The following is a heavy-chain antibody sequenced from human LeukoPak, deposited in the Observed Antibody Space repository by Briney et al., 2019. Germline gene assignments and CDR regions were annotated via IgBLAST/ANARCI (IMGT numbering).Heavy chain of an antibody. CDR3: ARDLVARFDY. D-gene: IGHD2-8*02. CDR2: NYTSRST. CDR1: GGSISSYY. Sequence: SETLSLTCTVPGGSISSYYWSWIRQPAGKVLEWIGRNYTSRSTNYNPSLKSRVTISVVTSKNQFYLRLSSVTAADTAVYYCARDLVARFDYWGQGTLVTVSS. V-gene: IGHV4-4*07. J-gene: IGHJ4*02.